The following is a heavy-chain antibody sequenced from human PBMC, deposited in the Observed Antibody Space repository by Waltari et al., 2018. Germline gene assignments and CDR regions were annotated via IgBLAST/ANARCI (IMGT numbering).Heavy chain of an antibody. CDR1: GFTFSIYA. CDR3: AKGYYYDSGGSHRAYDC. Sequence: EVQLLESGGGLVQPGGSLRLSCAASGFTFSIYALSWVRQAPGKGLGWVSVISGDGGITYYADSVKGRFTISRDNSKNTLYVQMNSLRAEDTAVYYCAKGYYYDSGGSHRAYDCWGQGTLVTVSS. D-gene: IGHD3-22*01. CDR2: ISGDGGIT. V-gene: IGHV3-23*01. J-gene: IGHJ4*02.